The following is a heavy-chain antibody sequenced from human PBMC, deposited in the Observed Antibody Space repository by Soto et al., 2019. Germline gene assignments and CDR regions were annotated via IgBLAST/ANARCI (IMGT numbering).Heavy chain of an antibody. J-gene: IGHJ5*02. D-gene: IGHD2-15*01. CDR2: IKSKTDGGTT. CDR3: TTDHIVVVVAATPIWFDP. V-gene: IGHV3-15*07. Sequence: SVSNAWMNWVRQAPGKGLEWVGRIKSKTDGGTTDYAAPVKGRFTISRDDSKNTLYLQMNSLKTEDTAVYYCTTDHIVVVVAATPIWFDPWGQGPLVTVSS. CDR1: SVSNAW.